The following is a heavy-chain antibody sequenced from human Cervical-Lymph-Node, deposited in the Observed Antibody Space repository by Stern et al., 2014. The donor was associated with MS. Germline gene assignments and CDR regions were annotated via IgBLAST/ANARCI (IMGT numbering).Heavy chain of an antibody. J-gene: IGHJ4*02. Sequence: YAQKLQGRVTMTTDTSTSTAYMELRSLRSDDTAVYYCVRDRLFFPQSAATFYYWGQGTLVTVSS. V-gene: IGHV1-18*01. D-gene: IGHD2-15*01. CDR3: VRDRLFFPQSAATFYY.